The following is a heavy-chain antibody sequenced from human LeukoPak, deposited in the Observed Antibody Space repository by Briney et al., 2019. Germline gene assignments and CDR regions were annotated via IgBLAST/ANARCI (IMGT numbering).Heavy chain of an antibody. V-gene: IGHV3-7*01. CDR3: ARGTSYYDSSGYFATGYFDY. J-gene: IGHJ4*02. D-gene: IGHD3-22*01. CDR1: GFTLSSYW. CDR2: IKQDGSEK. Sequence: TGGSLRLSCAASGFTLSSYWMSWVRQAPGKGLEWVANIKQDGSEKYYVDSVKGRFTISRDNAKNSLYLQMNSLRAEDTAVYYCARGTSYYDSSGYFATGYFDYWGQGTLVTVSS.